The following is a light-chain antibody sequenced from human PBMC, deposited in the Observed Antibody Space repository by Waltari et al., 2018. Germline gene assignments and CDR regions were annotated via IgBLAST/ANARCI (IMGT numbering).Light chain of an antibody. V-gene: IGLV2-14*01. Sequence: SALTQPDSVSGSPGQSITISCAGISSDIGAYKTVSWYQQNPGKAPKVIIYDVTNRPSGVSNRFSGSKSGSSASLTISGLQPEDEADYYCSSFTTNTTGIFGGGTRLTVL. CDR2: DVT. J-gene: IGLJ2*01. CDR3: SSFTTNTTGI. CDR1: SSDIGAYKT.